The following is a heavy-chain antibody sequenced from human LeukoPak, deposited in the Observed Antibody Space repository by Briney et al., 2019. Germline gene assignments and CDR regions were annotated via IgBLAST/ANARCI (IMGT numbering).Heavy chain of an antibody. Sequence: GGSLRLSCAASGFTFSNYDIHWVRQAPSKGLEWVAIISYDGSNKYYADSVKGRFTISRDNSKNTLYLQMNSLRAEDTAVYYCAKAQSSSSWSDFDYWGQGTLVTVSS. V-gene: IGHV3-30*18. CDR1: GFTFSNYD. J-gene: IGHJ4*02. CDR3: AKAQSSSSWSDFDY. D-gene: IGHD6-13*01. CDR2: ISYDGSNK.